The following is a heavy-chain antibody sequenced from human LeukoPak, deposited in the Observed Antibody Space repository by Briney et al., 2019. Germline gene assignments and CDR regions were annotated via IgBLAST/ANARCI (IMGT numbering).Heavy chain of an antibody. CDR1: GFTFSSYA. CDR2: ISGSGSST. J-gene: IGHJ4*02. D-gene: IGHD3-22*01. CDR3: VKESGYYYDSSGYSFDY. V-gene: IGHV3-23*01. Sequence: GGSLRLSCAASGFTFSSYAMSWVRQAPGKGLEWVSAISGSGSSTYHADSVKGRFTISRDNSKNTLYLQMNSLRAEDTAVYYCVKESGYYYDSSGYSFDYWGQGTLVTVSS.